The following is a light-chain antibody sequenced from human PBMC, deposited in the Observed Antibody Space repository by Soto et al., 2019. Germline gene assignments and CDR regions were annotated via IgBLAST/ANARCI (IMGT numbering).Light chain of an antibody. CDR3: TSYTSSTPFYV. CDR1: SRDVGGYNF. V-gene: IGLV2-14*01. J-gene: IGLJ1*01. Sequence: QSALTQPASVSGSPGQSIAISCTGTSRDVGGYNFVTWYQQHPGKAPQLIIYDVSNRPSGVSSRFSGSKSGDTASLTISGLQAEDEADYYCTSYTSSTPFYVFGTGTKVTVL. CDR2: DVS.